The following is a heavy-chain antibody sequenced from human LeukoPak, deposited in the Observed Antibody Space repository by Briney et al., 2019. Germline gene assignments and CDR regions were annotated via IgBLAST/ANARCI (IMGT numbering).Heavy chain of an antibody. J-gene: IGHJ6*02. CDR1: GGSFSGYF. V-gene: IGHV4-34*01. CDR2: INHSGRT. CDR3: AGDVVVVPAAIHYGMDV. D-gene: IGHD2-2*01. Sequence: SETLSLTCAVYGGSFSGYFWGWIRQPPGKGLEWIGEINHSGRTYYNPSLKSRVTISVDTSKNQFSLNLSSVTAADTAVYYCAGDVVVVPAAIHYGMDVWGQGTTVTVSS.